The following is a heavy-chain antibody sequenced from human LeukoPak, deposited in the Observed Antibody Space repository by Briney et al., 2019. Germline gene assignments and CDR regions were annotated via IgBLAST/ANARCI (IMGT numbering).Heavy chain of an antibody. J-gene: IGHJ4*02. D-gene: IGHD6-19*01. CDR1: GFTFSNNW. CDR2: INEDGSQK. V-gene: IGHV3-7*01. Sequence: TGGSLRLSCAASGFTFSNNWMTWVRQAPGKGLEWVANINEDGSQKYYVDSVKGRFTISRDNAKNSLYLQMNSLRAEDTAVYYCARGRQWLVGLGIYWGQGTLVTVSS. CDR3: ARGRQWLVGLGIY.